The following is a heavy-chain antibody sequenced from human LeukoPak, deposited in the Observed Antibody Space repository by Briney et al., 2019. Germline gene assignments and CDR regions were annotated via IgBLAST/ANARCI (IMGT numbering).Heavy chain of an antibody. CDR2: IIPILGIA. V-gene: IGHV1-69*04. CDR1: GGTLSSYA. CDR3: ARDPIAAAGLFDY. J-gene: IGHJ4*02. Sequence: SAKVSCKASGGTLSSYAISWVRQAPGQGLEWMGRIIPILGIANYAQKFQGRVTITADKSTSTAYMELSSLRSEDTAVYYCARDPIAAAGLFDYWGQGTLVTVSS. D-gene: IGHD6-13*01.